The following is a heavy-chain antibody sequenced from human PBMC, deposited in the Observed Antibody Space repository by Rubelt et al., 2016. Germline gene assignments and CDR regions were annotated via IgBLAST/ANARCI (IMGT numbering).Heavy chain of an antibody. CDR2: INPSGGIT. Sequence: QVQLVQSGADVKKPGASMKVSCKASVYTFTSYYIHWLRQAPGQWLEWMGLINPSGGITRYAQKFQGRCTMTRETSTSTVYMELSSLRSEDTAVYYCARSPRYDFEDNWFDPWGQGTLVTVSS. V-gene: IGHV1-46*01. CDR3: ARSPRYDFEDNWFDP. CDR1: VYTFTSYY. D-gene: IGHD3-3*01. J-gene: IGHJ5*02.